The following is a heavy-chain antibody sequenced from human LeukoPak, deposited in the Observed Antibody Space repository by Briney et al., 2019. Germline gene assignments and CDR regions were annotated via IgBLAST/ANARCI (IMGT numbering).Heavy chain of an antibody. V-gene: IGHV3-74*03. Sequence: GGSLRLSCAASGFTFINYWMQWVRQAPGKGLVWLSRINSDGSITQYADFVKGRFTISRDNARNTLYLQMNSLRVEDTAVYYCVRLLDVDYWGQGTLVTVSS. CDR2: INSDGSIT. CDR1: GFTFINYW. D-gene: IGHD3-3*01. J-gene: IGHJ4*02. CDR3: VRLLDVDY.